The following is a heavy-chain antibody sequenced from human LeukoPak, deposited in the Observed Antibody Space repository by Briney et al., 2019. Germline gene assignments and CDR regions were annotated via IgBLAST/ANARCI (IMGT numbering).Heavy chain of an antibody. D-gene: IGHD1-26*01. J-gene: IGHJ5*02. CDR2: IYYSGST. Sequence: PSETLSLTCTVSGGSISSSSYYWGWIRQPPGKGLEWIGSIYYSGSTYYNPSLKSRVTISVDTSKNQFSLKLSSVTAADTAVYYCARANSGSYYVPWFDPWGQGTLVTVSS. V-gene: IGHV4-39*07. CDR3: ARANSGSYYVPWFDP. CDR1: GGSISSSSYY.